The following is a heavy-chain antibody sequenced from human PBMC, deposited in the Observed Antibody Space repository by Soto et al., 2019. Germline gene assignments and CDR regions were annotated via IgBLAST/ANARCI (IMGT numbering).Heavy chain of an antibody. CDR3: ARAGVVVPFNY. Sequence: SVKVSCKSSGGTFSSYSISWVRQAPGQGLEWMGWIIPIFGTANYAQKFQGRVTITADKSTSTAYMELSSLRSEDTAVYYCARAGVVVPFNYWGQGTLVTVSS. CDR1: GGTFSSYS. CDR2: IIPIFGTA. J-gene: IGHJ4*02. D-gene: IGHD3-22*01. V-gene: IGHV1-69*06.